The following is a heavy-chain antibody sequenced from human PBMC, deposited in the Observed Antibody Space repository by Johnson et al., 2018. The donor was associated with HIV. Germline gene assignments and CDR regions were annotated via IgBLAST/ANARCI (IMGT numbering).Heavy chain of an antibody. CDR1: GFTFSSYW. D-gene: IGHD3-22*01. CDR3: ARGLTPLLYDTSPRDAFDI. CDR2: IKQDGSEK. Sequence: VQLLESGGGVVQPGGSLRLSCAASGFTFSSYWMSWVRQAPGKGLEWVANIKQDGSEKYYVDSVKGRFTISRDNDKNSLYLQMNSLRAEATALYYCARGLTPLLYDTSPRDAFDIWGQGTVVTVS. V-gene: IGHV3-7*03. J-gene: IGHJ3*02.